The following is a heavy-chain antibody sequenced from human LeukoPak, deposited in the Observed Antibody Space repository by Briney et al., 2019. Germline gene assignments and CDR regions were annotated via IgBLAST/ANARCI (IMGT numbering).Heavy chain of an antibody. V-gene: IGHV1-69*13. CDR2: IIPIFGTA. CDR3: ARVLERRLDYYYGMDV. CDR1: RGTFSRYA. Sequence: SVKVSCTASRGTFSRYAISWVRQAPGRGLEWMGGIIPIFGTANYAQKFQGRVTITADESTSTAYMELSSLRSEDTAVYYCARVLERRLDYYYGMDVWGQGTTVTVSS. D-gene: IGHD1-1*01. J-gene: IGHJ6*02.